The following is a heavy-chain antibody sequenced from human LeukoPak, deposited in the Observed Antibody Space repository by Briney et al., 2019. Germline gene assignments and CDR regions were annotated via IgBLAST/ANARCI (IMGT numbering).Heavy chain of an antibody. V-gene: IGHV4-34*01. CDR3: ARGPLRVGIAAAGAGRNWFDP. Sequence: SETLSLTCAVYGGSFSGYYWSWIRQPPGKGLEWIGEINHSGSTNYNPSLKSRVTISVDTSKNQFSLKLSSVNAADTAVYYCARGPLRVGIAAAGAGRNWFDPWGQGTLVTVSS. J-gene: IGHJ5*02. CDR1: GGSFSGYY. CDR2: INHSGST. D-gene: IGHD6-13*01.